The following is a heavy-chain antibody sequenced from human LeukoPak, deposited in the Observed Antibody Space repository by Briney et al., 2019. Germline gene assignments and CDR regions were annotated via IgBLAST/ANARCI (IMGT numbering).Heavy chain of an antibody. CDR2: ISGSGGST. CDR3: AKPSSGYYSVAAHFDY. CDR1: GSTFSSYA. V-gene: IGHV3-23*01. D-gene: IGHD3-22*01. Sequence: PGGSLRLSCAASGSTFSSYAMSWVRQAPGKGLEWVSAISGSGGSTYYADSVKGRFTISRDNSKNTLYLQMNSLRAEDTAVYYCAKPSSGYYSVAAHFDYWGQGTLVTVSS. J-gene: IGHJ4*02.